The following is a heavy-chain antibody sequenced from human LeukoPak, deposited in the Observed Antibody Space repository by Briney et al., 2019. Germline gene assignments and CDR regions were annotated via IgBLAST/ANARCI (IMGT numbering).Heavy chain of an antibody. J-gene: IGHJ5*02. CDR2: IWYDGSNK. D-gene: IGHD6-19*01. Sequence: PGGSLRLSCAASGFTFSSYGMHWVRQAPGKGLEWVAVIWYDGSNKYYADSVTGRFTISRDNSKNTLYLQMNSLRAEATAVYYCARDRIAVAGTENWFDPWGQGTLVTVSS. CDR1: GFTFSSYG. CDR3: ARDRIAVAGTENWFDP. V-gene: IGHV3-33*01.